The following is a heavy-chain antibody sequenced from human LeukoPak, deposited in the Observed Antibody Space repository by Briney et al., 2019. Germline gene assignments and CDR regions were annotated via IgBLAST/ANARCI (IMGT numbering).Heavy chain of an antibody. CDR1: GLTFSSYS. Sequence: GGSLRLSCATSGLTFSSYSMNWVRQAPGKGLEWVSSISSSSSCIYYADSVKGRFTISRDNAKNSLYLQMNSLRAEDTAVYYCARDPPSSSSRVFDYWGQGTLVTVSS. CDR3: ARDPPSSSSRVFDY. CDR2: ISSSSSCI. V-gene: IGHV3-21*01. D-gene: IGHD6-13*01. J-gene: IGHJ4*02.